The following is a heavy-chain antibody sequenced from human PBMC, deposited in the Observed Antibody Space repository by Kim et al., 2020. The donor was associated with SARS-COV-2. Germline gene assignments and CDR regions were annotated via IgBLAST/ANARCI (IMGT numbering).Heavy chain of an antibody. J-gene: IGHJ4*02. Sequence: RFTISRDNTKNTLYLQMNSLRAEATAVYYCAKEAQSPLLWFGELWYYFDYWGQGTLVTVSS. D-gene: IGHD3-10*01. CDR3: AKEAQSPLLWFGELWYYFDY. V-gene: IGHV3-23*01.